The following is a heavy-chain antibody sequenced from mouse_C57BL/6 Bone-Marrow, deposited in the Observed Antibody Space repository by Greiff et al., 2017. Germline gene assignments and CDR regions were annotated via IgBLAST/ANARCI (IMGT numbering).Heavy chain of an antibody. CDR2: IHPNSGGT. CDR3: GRGGYYYAMDY. CDR1: GYTFTTSS. Sequence: QVQLKQPGAELVKPGASVKLSCKASGYTFTTSSMHWVKQRPGRGLEWIGRIHPNSGGTKYNEKFKSKATLTVDKPSSTDYLQLSRLTSDDAADYCCGRGGYYYAMDYWGQRTSVTVSS. V-gene: IGHV1-72*01. D-gene: IGHD2-2*01. J-gene: IGHJ4*01.